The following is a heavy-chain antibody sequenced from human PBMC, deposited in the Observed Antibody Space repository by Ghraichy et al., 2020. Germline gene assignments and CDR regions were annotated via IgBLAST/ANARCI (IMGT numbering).Heavy chain of an antibody. CDR2: INPNSGVT. D-gene: IGHD1-14*01. V-gene: IGHV1-2*02. CDR3: ARVPNTGAFDY. Sequence: ASVKVSCKASGYTFTGYYIHWVRQAPGQGLEWMGWINPNSGVTKYALMFEGRVTMTRDTSISTAYIELSSLRSDDTAVYFCARVPNTGAFDYWGQGTLVTVSS. CDR1: GYTFTGYY. J-gene: IGHJ4*02.